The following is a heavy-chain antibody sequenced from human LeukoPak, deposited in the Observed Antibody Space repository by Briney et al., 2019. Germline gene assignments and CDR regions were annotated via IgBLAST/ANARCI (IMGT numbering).Heavy chain of an antibody. Sequence: GGALRLSCAASGFTFSDHSMHWVRQAPGKGLEWVAFIRYDGSNKYYADSVKGRFTISRDNSKNTLYLQMNSLRAEDTAVYYCAKGTSTVTIHFHYWAQGTLVTVSS. J-gene: IGHJ4*02. CDR3: AKGTSTVTIHFHY. V-gene: IGHV3-30*02. CDR2: IRYDGSNK. CDR1: GFTFSDHS. D-gene: IGHD4-11*01.